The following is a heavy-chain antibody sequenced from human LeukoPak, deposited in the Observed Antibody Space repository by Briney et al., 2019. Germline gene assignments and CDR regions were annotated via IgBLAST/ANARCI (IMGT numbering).Heavy chain of an antibody. CDR2: ISSSDGST. CDR1: GFSFCSYA. J-gene: IGHJ6*02. CDR3: AKAPYYYYGMDV. V-gene: IGHV3-23*01. Sequence: GGSLRLSCAASGFSFCSYAMNWVRQAPGKGLEWVSVISSSDGSTDYADSVKGRFTISRDNSKNTLYLQMNSLRGEDTAVYYCAKAPYYYYGMDVWGQGTTVTVSS.